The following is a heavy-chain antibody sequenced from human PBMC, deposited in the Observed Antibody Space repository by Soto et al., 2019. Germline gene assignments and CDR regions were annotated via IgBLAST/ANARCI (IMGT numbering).Heavy chain of an antibody. D-gene: IGHD2-8*01. Sequence: GGSLRLSCAASGFTFSTYSINWVRQAPGKGLEWISYISDNSGVIYYADAVKGRFTISRDNAKNSLYLQMNSLRDEDTAVYYCARDRDAYCSKGICSGPYFDYWGQGTLVTVS. V-gene: IGHV3-48*02. CDR3: ARDRDAYCSKGICSGPYFDY. J-gene: IGHJ4*02. CDR1: GFTFSTYS. CDR2: ISDNSGVI.